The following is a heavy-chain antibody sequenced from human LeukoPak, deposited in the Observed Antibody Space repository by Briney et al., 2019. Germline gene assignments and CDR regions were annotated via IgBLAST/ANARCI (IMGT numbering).Heavy chain of an antibody. CDR3: ARVSRSYGGNLRLDY. V-gene: IGHV4-34*01. D-gene: IGHD4-23*01. Sequence: SETLSLTCAVYGGSFSGYYWSWIRQPPGKGLEWIGEINHSGSTNYNPSLKSRVTISVDTSKNQFSLKLSSVTAADTAVYYCARVSRSYGGNLRLDYWGQGTLVTVSS. J-gene: IGHJ4*02. CDR2: INHSGST. CDR1: GGSFSGYY.